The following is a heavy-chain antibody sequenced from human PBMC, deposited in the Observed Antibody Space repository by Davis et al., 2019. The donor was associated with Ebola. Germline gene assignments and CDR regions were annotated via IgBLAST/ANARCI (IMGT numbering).Heavy chain of an antibody. CDR3: VSTMVQGVMDYYYYGMDV. J-gene: IGHJ6*02. CDR2: IYFSGIT. D-gene: IGHD3-10*01. Sequence: MPSETLSPTCNLPGASTRSYYWSWIRQAPGKGLRWFRFIYFSGITNYNPSLKSRVTISVDTSKNQFSLKLSPVTAADTAVYYCVSTMVQGVMDYYYYGMDVWGQGTTVTVSS. V-gene: IGHV4-59*01. CDR1: GASTRSYY.